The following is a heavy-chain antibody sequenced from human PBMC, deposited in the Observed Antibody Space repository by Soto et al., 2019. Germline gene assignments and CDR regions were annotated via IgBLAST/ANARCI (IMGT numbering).Heavy chain of an antibody. V-gene: IGHV3-33*01. CDR1: GFTFSSYG. J-gene: IGHJ6*02. Sequence: QVQLVESGGGVVQPGRSLRLSCAASGFTFSSYGMHWVRQAPGKGLEWVAVIWYDGSNKYYADSVKGRFTISRDNSKNTLLLQMNSLRAADTAVYYCGGYRPDYYDSDGIDVWGQGTTVTVSS. CDR2: IWYDGSNK. D-gene: IGHD5-12*01. CDR3: GGYRPDYYDSDGIDV.